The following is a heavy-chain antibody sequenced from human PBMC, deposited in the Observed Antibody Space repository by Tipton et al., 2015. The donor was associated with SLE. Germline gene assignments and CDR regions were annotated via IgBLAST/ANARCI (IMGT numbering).Heavy chain of an antibody. CDR1: GGPVSSGSYY. V-gene: IGHV4-61*01. CDR2: IYYSGSP. Sequence: TLSLTCTVSGGPVSSGSYYWSWIRQPPGKGLEWIGYIYYSGSPNYNPSLKSRITISVDTPKNQFSLKPRSATPADTAVYYCAREGTLCRETFVYYLGQRALVAFSS. D-gene: IGHD2-2*01. CDR3: AREGTLCRETFVYY. J-gene: IGHJ4*02.